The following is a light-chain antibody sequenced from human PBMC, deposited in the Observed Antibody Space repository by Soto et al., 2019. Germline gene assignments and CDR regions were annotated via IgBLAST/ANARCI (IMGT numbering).Light chain of an antibody. V-gene: IGLV1-44*01. J-gene: IGLJ3*02. CDR1: YSNIGSNF. CDR3: SSWDHSLDGPV. CDR2: SIN. Sequence: QSVLTQPPSASATPGQTVTISCSGRYSNIGSNFVSWYQRLPGTAPKLLIYSINQRPSGVPDRFSGSKSGTSASLTISGLQSEDEADYFCSSWDHSLDGPVFGGGTKLTVL.